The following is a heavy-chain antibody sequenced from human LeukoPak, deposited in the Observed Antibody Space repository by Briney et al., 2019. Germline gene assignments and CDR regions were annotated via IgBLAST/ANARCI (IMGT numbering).Heavy chain of an antibody. V-gene: IGHV3-23*01. CDR1: GFTFRNYA. D-gene: IGHD2/OR15-2a*01. CDR2: VDGGGST. CDR3: ARDDAPDGGFLDY. J-gene: IGHJ4*02. Sequence: PGGPLRLSCAASGFTFRNYAMSWVRQAPGKALEWVSRVDGGGSTSYAGSVRGRFSTSRDSSKSTLYLQMGSLRGEDTAVYYCARDDAPDGGFLDYWGQGTLVTVSS.